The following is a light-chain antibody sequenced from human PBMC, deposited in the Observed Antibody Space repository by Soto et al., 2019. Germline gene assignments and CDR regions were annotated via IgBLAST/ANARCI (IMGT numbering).Light chain of an antibody. CDR2: QVS. CDR3: LLYYGGAQLV. J-gene: IGLJ2*01. Sequence: QSALTQPASVSGSPGQSITISCTGTSSDVGGYTYVSWYQQHPGKAPKLMIYQVSNRPSGVSNRFSGSKSGNTASLTISGLQTEDEAEYYCLLYYGGAQLVFGGGTKLTVL. CDR1: SSDVGGYTY. V-gene: IGLV2-14*01.